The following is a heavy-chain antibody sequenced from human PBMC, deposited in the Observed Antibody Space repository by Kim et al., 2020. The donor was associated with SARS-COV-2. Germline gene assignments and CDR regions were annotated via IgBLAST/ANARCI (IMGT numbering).Heavy chain of an antibody. CDR3: TTAGAPPGPTIFGVDPAPLDY. Sequence: GGSLRLSCAASGFTFSNAWMSWVRQAPGKGLEWVGRIKSKTDGGTTDYAAPVKGRFTISRDDSKNTLYLQMNSLKTEDTAVYYCTTAGAPPGPTIFGVDPAPLDYWGQGTLVTVSS. CDR1: GFTFSNAW. CDR2: IKSKTDGGTT. D-gene: IGHD3-3*01. V-gene: IGHV3-15*01. J-gene: IGHJ4*02.